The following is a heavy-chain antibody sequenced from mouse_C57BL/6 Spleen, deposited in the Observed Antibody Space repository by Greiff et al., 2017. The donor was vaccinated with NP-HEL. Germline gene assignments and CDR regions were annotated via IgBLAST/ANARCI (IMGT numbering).Heavy chain of an antibody. CDR3: AILDSSGTWFAY. CDR1: GYTFTSYW. CDR2: IHPSDSDT. D-gene: IGHD3-2*02. V-gene: IGHV1-74*01. Sequence: QVQLQQPGAELVKPGASVKVSCKASGYTFTSYWMHWVKQRPGQGLEWIGRIHPSDSDTNYNQKFKGKATLTVDKSSSTAHMQLSSLTSEDSAVYYCAILDSSGTWFAYWGQGTLVTVSA. J-gene: IGHJ3*01.